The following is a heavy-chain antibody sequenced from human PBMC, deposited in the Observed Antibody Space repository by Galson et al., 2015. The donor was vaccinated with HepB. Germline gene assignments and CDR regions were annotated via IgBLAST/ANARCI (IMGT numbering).Heavy chain of an antibody. CDR3: ARDRPMTASWLDP. J-gene: IGHJ5*02. Sequence: SVKVSCKDYGYALSDHAVSWVRQAPGQGLEWRGWISGYNGKTIYAQKFQGRITLTTQTSTGTAYMELRNLRSDDTAMYYCARDRPMTASWLDPWGQGTLVTVSS. V-gene: IGHV1-18*04. CDR2: ISGYNGKT. D-gene: IGHD2-21*02. CDR1: GYALSDHA.